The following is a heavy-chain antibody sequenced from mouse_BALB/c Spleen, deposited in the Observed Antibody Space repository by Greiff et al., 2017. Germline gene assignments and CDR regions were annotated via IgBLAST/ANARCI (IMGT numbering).Heavy chain of an antibody. V-gene: IGHV2-2*02. D-gene: IGHD2-3*01. Sequence: QVQLKESGPGLVQPSQSLSITCTVSGFSLTSYGVHWVRQSPGKGLEWLGVIWSGGSTDYNAAFISRLSISKDNSKSQVFFKMNSLQANDTAIYYCAKDDGYYLFAYWGQGTLVTVSA. CDR3: AKDDGYYLFAY. J-gene: IGHJ3*01. CDR2: IWSGGST. CDR1: GFSLTSYG.